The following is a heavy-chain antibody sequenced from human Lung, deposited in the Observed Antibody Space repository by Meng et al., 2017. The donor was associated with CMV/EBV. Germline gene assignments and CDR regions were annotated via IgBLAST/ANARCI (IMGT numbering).Heavy chain of an antibody. V-gene: IGHV1-2*06. J-gene: IGHJ4*02. Sequence: QAQLVQSGVAVKTPGTSVKLSCKTSGNTFNYYWIHWVRQAPGQGLEWMGRIKPSTGDTSYAQKFRGRLTVTRDTPISTVYMEVNSLTSDDTAVYYCTREGFDYWGQGALVTSYS. CDR2: IKPSTGDT. CDR3: TREGFDY. CDR1: GNTFNYYW.